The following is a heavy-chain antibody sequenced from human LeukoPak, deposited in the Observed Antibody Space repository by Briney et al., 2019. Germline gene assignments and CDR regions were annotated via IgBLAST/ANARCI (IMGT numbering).Heavy chain of an antibody. V-gene: IGHV3-30-3*01. Sequence: PGGSQRLSCAASGFTFSGYTMHWVRQAPGKGLEWVAVISYDGGNEYYVDSVKGRFTISRDNSKNTLYLQMNSLRPEDTAVYYCARDLNGSGDYWGQGTLVTVSS. CDR1: GFTFSGYT. CDR2: ISYDGGNE. J-gene: IGHJ4*02. D-gene: IGHD3-10*01. CDR3: ARDLNGSGDY.